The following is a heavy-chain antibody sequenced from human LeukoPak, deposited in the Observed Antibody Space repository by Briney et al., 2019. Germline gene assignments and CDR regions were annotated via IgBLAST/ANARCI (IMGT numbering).Heavy chain of an antibody. CDR1: GGSISSSNYY. J-gene: IGHJ4*02. Sequence: KPPETLSLTCTVSGGSISSSNYYWGWIRQSPGKGLEWIGSIYYTGSTSYNPSLRSRVTISVDTSKNQFSLQLSSVTAADTAIYYCARLPSGYHFDYWGQGTLVTVSS. CDR3: ARLPSGYHFDY. CDR2: IYYTGST. D-gene: IGHD3-22*01. V-gene: IGHV4-39*01.